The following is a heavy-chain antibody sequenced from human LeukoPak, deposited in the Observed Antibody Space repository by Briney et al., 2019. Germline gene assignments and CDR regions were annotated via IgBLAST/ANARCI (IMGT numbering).Heavy chain of an antibody. V-gene: IGHV3-73*01. CDR2: IRSKANGYAT. CDR1: GFTFSGST. Sequence: GGSLRLSCAASGFTFSGSTMHWVRQASGKGLEWVGRIRSKANGYATAYAASVEGRFTISRDDSNTTAYLQMDSLKTEDTAVYYCTSAIVWGQGTLVTVSS. J-gene: IGHJ4*02. CDR3: TSAIV. D-gene: IGHD2-15*01.